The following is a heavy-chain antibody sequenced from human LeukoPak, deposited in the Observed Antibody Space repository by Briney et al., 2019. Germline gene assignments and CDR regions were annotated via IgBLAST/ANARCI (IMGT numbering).Heavy chain of an antibody. J-gene: IGHJ4*02. Sequence: SETLSLTCAVSGGSLSSGGYSWSWIRQPPGKGLEWIGYIYHSGSTYYNPSLKSRVTISVDRSKNQFSLKLSSVTAADTAVYYCARVAYSSGYFFDYWGQGTLVTVSS. V-gene: IGHV4-30-2*01. CDR1: GGSLSSGGYS. CDR3: ARVAYSSGYFFDY. D-gene: IGHD3-22*01. CDR2: IYHSGST.